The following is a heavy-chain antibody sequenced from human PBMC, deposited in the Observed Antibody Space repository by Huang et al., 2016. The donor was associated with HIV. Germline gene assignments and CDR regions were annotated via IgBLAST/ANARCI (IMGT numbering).Heavy chain of an antibody. Sequence: EVQLVESGGGLVKPGGSLSLSCEVSGFSFSSAWMNGCRKGAGKGLEWVGRIKSKTERGTTDYAAPVKGRFTISRDDSKNTLYLQMNSLKTEDTGVYYCTTGTRDYLNAFDIWGQGTKVTVSS. CDR3: TTGTRDYLNAFDI. V-gene: IGHV3-15*07. CDR2: IKSKTERGTT. D-gene: IGHD1-7*01. J-gene: IGHJ3*02. CDR1: GFSFSSAW.